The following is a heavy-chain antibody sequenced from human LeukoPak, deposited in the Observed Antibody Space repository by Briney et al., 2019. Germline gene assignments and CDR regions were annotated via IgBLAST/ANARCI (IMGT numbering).Heavy chain of an antibody. CDR3: ARVISWANWKGWFDP. CDR1: GGTFSSYA. D-gene: IGHD1-20*01. Sequence: ASVKVSCKASGGTFSSYAISWVRQAPGQGLEWMGGIIPIFGTANYAQKFQGRVTITTDESTSTAYMELSSLRSEDTAVYYCARVISWANWKGWFDPWGQGTLVTVSS. J-gene: IGHJ5*02. V-gene: IGHV1-69*05. CDR2: IIPIFGTA.